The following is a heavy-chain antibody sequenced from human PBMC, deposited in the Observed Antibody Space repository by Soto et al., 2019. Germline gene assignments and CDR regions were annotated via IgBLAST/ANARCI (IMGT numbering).Heavy chain of an antibody. CDR1: GFTFSSYA. J-gene: IGHJ4*02. Sequence: GGSLRLSCAASGFTFSSYAMHWVRQTSGRGLEWLGRIRSKVNNLETVYAASVKGRFTISRDDSKNTAYLQMNSLKTEDTAVYYCTRLITPLDYWGRGTLVTVSS. CDR2: IRSKVNNLET. CDR3: TRLITPLDY. D-gene: IGHD3-16*01. V-gene: IGHV3-73*01.